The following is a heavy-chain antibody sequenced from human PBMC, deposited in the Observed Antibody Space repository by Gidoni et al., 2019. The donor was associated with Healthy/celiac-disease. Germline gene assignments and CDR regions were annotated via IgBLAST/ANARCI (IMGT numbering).Heavy chain of an antibody. V-gene: IGHV3-53*01. CDR3: AREGTSSVAPYYYYYMDV. D-gene: IGHD2-2*01. J-gene: IGHJ6*03. CDR2: IYSGGST. CDR1: GFTVSSNY. Sequence: EVQLVESGGGLIQPGGSLRLSCAASGFTVSSNYMSWVRQAPGKGLEWVSVIYSGGSTYYADSVKGRFTIARDNSKNTLYLQMNSLRAEDTAVYYCAREGTSSVAPYYYYYMDVWGKGTTVTVSS.